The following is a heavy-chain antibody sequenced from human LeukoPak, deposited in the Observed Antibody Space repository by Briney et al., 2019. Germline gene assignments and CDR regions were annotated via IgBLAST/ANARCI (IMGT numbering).Heavy chain of an antibody. J-gene: IGHJ5*02. D-gene: IGHD3-9*01. Sequence: SETLSLTCTVSGGSISSDYWSWIRQPPGKGLESIGYVHYRGSTTYNPYLKSRGTISLDTSKTRFSLKLSSVTAADTAVYYCARSLTGGGWVDPWGQGTLVAVSS. CDR2: VHYRGST. CDR1: GGSISSDY. V-gene: IGHV4-59*01. CDR3: ARSLTGGGWVDP.